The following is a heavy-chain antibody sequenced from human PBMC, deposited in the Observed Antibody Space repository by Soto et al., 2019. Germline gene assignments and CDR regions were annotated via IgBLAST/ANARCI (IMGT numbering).Heavy chain of an antibody. V-gene: IGHV4-59*01. CDR2: IYYSGST. Sequence: PSETLSLTCTVSGGSINSYLWSWIRQSPGKGLEWIGHIYYSGSTSYSPSPKSRVSISVDTSKNQFSLEVHSVTAADTAVYYCARAGTNMVQFDYWGQGTLVTVSS. CDR1: GGSINSYL. J-gene: IGHJ4*02. CDR3: ARAGTNMVQFDY. D-gene: IGHD3-10*01.